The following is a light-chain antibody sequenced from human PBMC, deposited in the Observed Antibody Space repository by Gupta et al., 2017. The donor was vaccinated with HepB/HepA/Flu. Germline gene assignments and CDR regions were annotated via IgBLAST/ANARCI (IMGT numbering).Light chain of an antibody. Sequence: QSVLTPPPSVSGAPGQNITISCTGRRSNIGAGYDVHWYQQLPGTAPKLLIYGNNHRPSWVPDRFSGSESGTSASLAITGLLAEDEADYYCQSYDSSLSGLVFGGGTKLTV. V-gene: IGLV1-40*01. J-gene: IGLJ2*01. CDR1: RSNIGAGYD. CDR3: QSYDSSLSGLV. CDR2: GNN.